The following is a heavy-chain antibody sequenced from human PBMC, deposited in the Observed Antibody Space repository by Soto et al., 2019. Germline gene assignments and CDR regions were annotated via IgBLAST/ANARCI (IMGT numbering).Heavy chain of an antibody. CDR1: GGTFSSST. J-gene: IGHJ3*02. CDR3: AREAAMRSAAFDI. Sequence: QVQLVQSGAEVKKPGSSVKVSCKASGGTFSSSTISWVRQAPGQGLEWMGRIIPILGIANYAQKFQGRVTITADKSTSTAYMELSSLRSEDTAVYYCAREAAMRSAAFDIWGQGTMVTVSS. D-gene: IGHD2-2*01. CDR2: IIPILGIA. V-gene: IGHV1-69*08.